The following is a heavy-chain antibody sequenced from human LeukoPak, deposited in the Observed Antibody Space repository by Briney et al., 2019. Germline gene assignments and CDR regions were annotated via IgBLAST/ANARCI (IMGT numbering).Heavy chain of an antibody. V-gene: IGHV4-59*08. Sequence: SETLVLTCTVSSGSMNSYYWNWIRRPPGKGLEWIGYINYSGNTNYNPSLKSRVTISVDTSKNQFSLKLRSVTAADTAVYYCARLRYSNIGYSSPIDYWGQGILVTVSS. CDR3: ARLRYSNIGYSSPIDY. CDR2: INYSGNT. CDR1: SGSMNSYY. D-gene: IGHD5-18*01. J-gene: IGHJ4*02.